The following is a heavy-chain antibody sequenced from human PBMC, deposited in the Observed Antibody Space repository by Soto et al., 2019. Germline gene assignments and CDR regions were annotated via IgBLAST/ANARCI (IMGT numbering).Heavy chain of an antibody. CDR3: ARQGYCTNGVCYTGLDYMDV. V-gene: IGHV4-59*08. Sequence: QVQLQESGPGLVKPSETLSLTCTVSGGSISSYYWSWIRQPPGKGLEWIGYIYYSGSTNYNPSLKSRVTISVDTSKNQFSLKLSSVTAADTAVYYCARQGYCTNGVCYTGLDYMDVWGKGTTVTVSS. D-gene: IGHD2-8*01. CDR1: GGSISSYY. CDR2: IYYSGST. J-gene: IGHJ6*03.